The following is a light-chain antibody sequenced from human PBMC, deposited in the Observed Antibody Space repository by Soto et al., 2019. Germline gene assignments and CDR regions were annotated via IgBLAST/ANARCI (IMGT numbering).Light chain of an antibody. CDR2: AVS. Sequence: EIVLTQSPGTLSLSPGERATLSCRASQSFTNTYLAWYQQKPGHTPRLLIYAVSTRAAGTPDRFSASGSGTDFSLTLSRLEPEDFAMYYCLNYGTLPYGFGQGTKLEVK. J-gene: IGKJ2*03. V-gene: IGKV3-20*01. CDR1: QSFTNTY. CDR3: LNYGTLPYG.